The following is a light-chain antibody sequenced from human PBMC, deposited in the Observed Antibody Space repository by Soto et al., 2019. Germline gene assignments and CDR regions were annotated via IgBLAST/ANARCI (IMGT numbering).Light chain of an antibody. Sequence: QSAQTQPPSASGSPGQSVAISCTGTSSDVGGYNFVSWYQQHPGKAPKLMIYEVTKRPSGVPDRFSGSKSGNTASLTVSGLQAEDEADYYCCSYAGNNIYVFGTGTKVTVL. CDR2: EVT. V-gene: IGLV2-8*01. CDR1: SSDVGGYNF. CDR3: CSYAGNNIYV. J-gene: IGLJ1*01.